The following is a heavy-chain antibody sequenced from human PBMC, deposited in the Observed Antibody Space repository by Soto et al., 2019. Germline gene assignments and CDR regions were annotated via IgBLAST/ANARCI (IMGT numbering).Heavy chain of an antibody. J-gene: IGHJ4*02. CDR2: ISYDGSNK. V-gene: IGHV3-30*18. Sequence: QVQLVESGGGVVQPGRSLRLSCAASGFTFSSYGMHWVRQAPGKGLEWVAVISYDGSNKYYADSVKGRFTISRDNSKNTLYLQMNSLRAEDTAVYYCAKDYPQIVGALDYWGQGTLVTVSS. CDR3: AKDYPQIVGALDY. D-gene: IGHD1-26*01. CDR1: GFTFSSYG.